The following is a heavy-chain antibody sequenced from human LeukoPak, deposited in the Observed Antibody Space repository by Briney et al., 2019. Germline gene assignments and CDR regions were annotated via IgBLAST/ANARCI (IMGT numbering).Heavy chain of an antibody. D-gene: IGHD3-22*01. V-gene: IGHV5-51*01. J-gene: IGHJ3*02. CDR1: GYSFTSYW. CDR2: IYPGDSDT. CDR3: ARRPYDSSGYYRDDAFYI. Sequence: GESLKISCKSSGYSFTSYWIGWVRQMPGKGLEWMGIIYPGDSDTRYSPSFQGQVTISADKSISTAYLQWGSLKASDTAMYYCARRPYDSSGYYRDDAFYIWGQGTMVTVSS.